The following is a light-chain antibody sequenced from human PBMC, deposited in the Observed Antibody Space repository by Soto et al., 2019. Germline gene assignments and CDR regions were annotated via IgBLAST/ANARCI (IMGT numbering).Light chain of an antibody. Sequence: DVVMTQSPLSLPVTLGQPASISCRSSQSLVYTDGNTYLNWFHQRPGQSPRRLIYKVSSRDSGVPDRFSGGGSGADFTLKIDRVEAEDVGVYYCMQGTHWPSYTFGQGTKLEIK. V-gene: IGKV2-30*01. CDR1: QSLVYTDGNTY. CDR3: MQGTHWPSYT. J-gene: IGKJ2*01. CDR2: KVS.